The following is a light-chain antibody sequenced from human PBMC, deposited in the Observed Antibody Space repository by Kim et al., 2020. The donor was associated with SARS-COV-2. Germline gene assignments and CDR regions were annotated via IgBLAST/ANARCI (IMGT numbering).Light chain of an antibody. J-gene: IGLJ2*01. CDR1: SGHSNYI. CDR3: QTWGAGIEV. Sequence: QPVLTPSPSASASLGASVKLTCTLSSGHSNYIIAWHQQQPEKGPRFLMRLNSDGSHTKGDGISDRFSGSSSGTERFLTISSLQSEDEADYYCQTWGAGIEVFGGGTQLTV. V-gene: IGLV4-69*02. CDR2: LNSDGSH.